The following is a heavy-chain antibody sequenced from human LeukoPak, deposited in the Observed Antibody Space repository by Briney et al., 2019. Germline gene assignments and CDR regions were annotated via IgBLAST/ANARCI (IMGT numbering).Heavy chain of an antibody. CDR3: ARHTYSSGKFDC. V-gene: IGHV3-48*03. CDR2: INSGGTTI. CDR1: GFTLSNYE. J-gene: IGHJ4*02. Sequence: GGSLRLSCTASGFTLSNYEVKWVRQAPGKGLEWVSYINSGGTTIYYADSVKGRFTISRDSAKNSVYLQMNSLRAEDTAVYYCARHTYSSGKFDCWGQGTLVTVS. D-gene: IGHD6-25*01.